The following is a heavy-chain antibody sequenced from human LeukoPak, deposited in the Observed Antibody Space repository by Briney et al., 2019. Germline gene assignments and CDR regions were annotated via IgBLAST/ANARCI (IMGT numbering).Heavy chain of an antibody. V-gene: IGHV1-8*03. CDR1: GYTFTSYD. CDR3: ARGSSSWYRDAFDI. J-gene: IGHJ3*02. D-gene: IGHD6-13*01. CDR2: MNPNRGNT. Sequence: ASVKVSCKASGYTFTSYDINWVRQATGQGLEWMGWMNPNRGNTGYAQKFQGRVTITRNTSISTAYMELSSLRSEDTAVYYCARGSSSWYRDAFDIWGQGTMVTVSS.